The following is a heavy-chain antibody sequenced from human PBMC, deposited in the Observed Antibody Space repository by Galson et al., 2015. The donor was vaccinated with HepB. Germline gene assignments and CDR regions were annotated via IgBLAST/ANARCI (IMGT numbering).Heavy chain of an antibody. CDR3: ARGSRTIFGLNDIDV. J-gene: IGHJ6*03. CDR1: GGSVSGYY. D-gene: IGHD3-3*01. CDR2: ISHSGGT. Sequence: SETLSLTCTVSGGSVSGYYWKWIRQPPGKGLEWIGYISHSGGTNYNPSPNSRVTISLDTSKNQFSLNLNSVTAADTAVYYCARGSRTIFGLNDIDVWGKGTTVTVSS. V-gene: IGHV4-59*02.